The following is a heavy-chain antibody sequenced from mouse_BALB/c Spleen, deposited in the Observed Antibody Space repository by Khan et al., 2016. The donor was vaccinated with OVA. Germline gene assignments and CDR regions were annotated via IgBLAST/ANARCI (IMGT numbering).Heavy chain of an antibody. V-gene: IGHV5-12-2*01. CDR2: ITKGGGKT. CDR1: GFTFSSYT. Sequence: VQLQESGGDLVQPGGSLKLSCAASGFTFSSYTMSWVRQTPEKRLEWVASITKGGGKTYYPDTVKGRFTVPRDNAKNTLYLQMNSLKSEDTARYYCGEPSTTKYDYVMDFWGQGTSVTVSS. CDR3: GEPSTTKYDYVMDF. D-gene: IGHD1-1*01. J-gene: IGHJ4*01.